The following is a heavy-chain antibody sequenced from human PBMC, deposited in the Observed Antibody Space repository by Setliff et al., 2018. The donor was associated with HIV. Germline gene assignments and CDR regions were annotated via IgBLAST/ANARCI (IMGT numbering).Heavy chain of an antibody. CDR2: IYYSGST. CDR1: AGSIRSSTYY. J-gene: IGHJ6*03. V-gene: IGHV4-39*07. Sequence: SETLSLTCTVSAGSIRSSTYYWAWIRQPPGKGLEWIGTIYYSGSTYYNPSLKSRATISVDTSKNQFSLKLSSVTAADTAVYYCARVRLVRYYMDVWGKGTTVTVSS. D-gene: IGHD3-10*01. CDR3: ARVRLVRYYMDV.